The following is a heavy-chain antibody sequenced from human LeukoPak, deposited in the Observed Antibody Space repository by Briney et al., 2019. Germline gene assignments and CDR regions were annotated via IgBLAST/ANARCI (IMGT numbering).Heavy chain of an antibody. D-gene: IGHD4-17*01. CDR2: MFHSGDT. CDR1: GYSIRSGSY. J-gene: IGHJ4*02. CDR3: AKVGAYGDYARHDY. V-gene: IGHV4-38-2*01. Sequence: SETLSLTCDVSGYSIRSGSYWGWIRQPPGKGLEWIGCMFHSGDTYHNPSLKSRVTISADTSRNQFSLKLTSVTAADTAVYYCAKVGAYGDYARHDYWGQGTLVTVSS.